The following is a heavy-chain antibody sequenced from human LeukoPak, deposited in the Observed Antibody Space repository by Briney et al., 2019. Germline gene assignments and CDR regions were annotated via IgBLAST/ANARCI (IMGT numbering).Heavy chain of an antibody. CDR2: ISSSSSYI. V-gene: IGHV3-21*01. Sequence: GGSLRLSCAASGFTFSSYSMNWVRQAPGKGLEWVSSISSSSSYIYYADSVKGRSTISRDNAKNSLYLQMNSLRAEDTAVYYCARDGHYGSGSSPFDYWGQGTLVTVSS. D-gene: IGHD3-10*01. CDR1: GFTFSSYS. CDR3: ARDGHYGSGSSPFDY. J-gene: IGHJ4*02.